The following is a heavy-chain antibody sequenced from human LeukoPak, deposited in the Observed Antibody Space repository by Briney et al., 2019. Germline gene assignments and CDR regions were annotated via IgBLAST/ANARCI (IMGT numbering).Heavy chain of an antibody. V-gene: IGHV1-18*01. D-gene: IGHD1-26*01. Sequence: ASVTVSCKASGYTFTSHGISWLRQAPAQAREWMGWINSYRGNTNYAQKFQGRVTMTTDTSTTTVYMELRSLTSDDTAVYYCARDRSGGTYYVYWGQGTLVTVSS. CDR3: ARDRSGGTYYVY. J-gene: IGHJ4*02. CDR2: INSYRGNT. CDR1: GYTFTSHG.